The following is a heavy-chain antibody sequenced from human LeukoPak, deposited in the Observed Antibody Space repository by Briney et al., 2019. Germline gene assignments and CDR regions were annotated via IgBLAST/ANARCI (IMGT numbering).Heavy chain of an antibody. CDR1: GFSFSNHY. CDR3: AKDHGVLAVASLDY. Sequence: PGGSLRLSCTASGFSFSNHYMRWIRQAPGKGLEWVSAISGSGGSTYYADSVKGRFTISRDNSKNTLYLQMNSLRAEDTAVYYCAKDHGVLAVASLDYWGQGTLVTVSS. J-gene: IGHJ4*02. CDR2: ISGSGGST. D-gene: IGHD6-19*01. V-gene: IGHV3-23*01.